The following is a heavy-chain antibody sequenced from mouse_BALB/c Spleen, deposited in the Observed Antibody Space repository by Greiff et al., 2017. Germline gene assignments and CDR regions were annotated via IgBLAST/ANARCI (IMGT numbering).Heavy chain of an antibody. Sequence: VQLQQSGAELVRSGASVKLSCTASGFNIKDYYMHWVKQRPEQGLEWIGWIDPENGDTEYAPKFQGKATMTADTSSNTAYLQLSSLTSEDTAVYYCNAGYGSSPHWYFDVWGAGTTVTVSS. D-gene: IGHD1-1*01. CDR2: IDPENGDT. J-gene: IGHJ1*01. V-gene: IGHV14-4*02. CDR3: NAGYGSSPHWYFDV. CDR1: GFNIKDYY.